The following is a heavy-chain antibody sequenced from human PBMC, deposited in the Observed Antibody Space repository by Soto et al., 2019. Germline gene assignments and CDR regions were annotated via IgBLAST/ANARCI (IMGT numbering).Heavy chain of an antibody. CDR1: CGSIISGGYS. D-gene: IGHD6-6*01. CDR3: ARAHTAARIFDY. V-gene: IGHV4-30-2*01. J-gene: IGHJ4*02. CDR2: IYHSGST. Sequence: PSETLSLTCAFSCGSIISGGYSWSWIREPPGKGLEWIGYIYHSGSTDYNPSLKSRVTISVDRSKNQFSLKLSSVTAADTAVYYCARAHTAARIFDYWGQGTLVTVSS.